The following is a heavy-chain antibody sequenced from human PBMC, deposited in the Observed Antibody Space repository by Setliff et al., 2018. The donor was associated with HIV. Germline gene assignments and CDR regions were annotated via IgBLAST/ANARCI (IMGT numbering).Heavy chain of an antibody. CDR3: ARVPVAGANWFDP. CDR1: GGSLSNYY. J-gene: IGHJ5*02. V-gene: IGHV4-4*08. D-gene: IGHD2-21*01. Sequence: PSETLSLTCTVAGGSLSNYYWSWIRQSPGKGPEWIGYIYASRSTNHNPSLKSRITISVDRSKNLFSLKLISVTAADQAIYYCARVPVAGANWFDPWGLGTLVTVSS. CDR2: IYASRST.